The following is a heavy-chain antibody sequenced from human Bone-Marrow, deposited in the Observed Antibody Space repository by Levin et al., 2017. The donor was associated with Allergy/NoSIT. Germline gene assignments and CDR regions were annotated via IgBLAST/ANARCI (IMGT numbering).Heavy chain of an antibody. V-gene: IGHV1-18*01. D-gene: IGHD2-15*01. Sequence: ASVKVSCKASGYTFKNYGISWVRQAPGQGLEWMGWISTHNGNTNYAQSFQGRVTMTTDTSTSTADMELRSLISDDTAVYYCARGDCYSGSCYGPDWFDPWGQGTQVTVSS. CDR1: GYTFKNYG. J-gene: IGHJ5*02. CDR3: ARGDCYSGSCYGPDWFDP. CDR2: ISTHNGNT.